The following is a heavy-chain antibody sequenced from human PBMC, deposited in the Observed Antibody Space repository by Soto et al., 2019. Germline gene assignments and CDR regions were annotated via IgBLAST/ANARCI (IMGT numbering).Heavy chain of an antibody. CDR1: RYTCSSYD. CDR3: ALARGRPYYFDY. J-gene: IGHJ4*02. V-gene: IGHV1-46*03. CDR2: INPSAGIV. Sequence: QVQLVQCGAEVRKPWASVKVSCKSSRYTCSSYDVHGVRQAPGQGLEWMGLINPSAGIVSYAQTFQGRDTMTRDTSTSTVYRDLGSLRSEDTAVFDCALARGRPYYFDYWGQGTLVTVSS.